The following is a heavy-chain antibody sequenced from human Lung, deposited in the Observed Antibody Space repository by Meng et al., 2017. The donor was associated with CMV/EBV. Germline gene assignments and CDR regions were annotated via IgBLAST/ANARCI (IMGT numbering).Heavy chain of an antibody. J-gene: IGHJ4*02. D-gene: IGHD2-2*01. CDR3: ARRRIGYCSSTSCLNFDY. CDR1: GGSFSGYY. V-gene: IGHV4-34*01. Sequence: SETLSLXXAVYGGSFSGYYWSWIRQPPGKGLEWIGEINHSGSTNYNPSLKSRVTISVDTSKNQFSLKLSSVTAADTAVYYCARRRIGYCSSTSCLNFDYWGPGTXVPVAS. CDR2: INHSGST.